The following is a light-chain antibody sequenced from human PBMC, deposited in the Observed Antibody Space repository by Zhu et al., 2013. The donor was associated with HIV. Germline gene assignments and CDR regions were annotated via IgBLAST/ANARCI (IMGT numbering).Light chain of an antibody. Sequence: QSALTQPASVSGSPGQSITISCTGTNNDVGGFNLVSWYQQYPGKAPKLMIYEVSQRPSGVSNRFSGSKSGNTASLTISGLQAEDEADYYCQSYDSSLSGSNVVFGGGTKLTVL. CDR1: NNDVGGFNL. CDR2: EVS. V-gene: IGLV2-23*02. J-gene: IGLJ2*01. CDR3: QSYDSSLSGSNVV.